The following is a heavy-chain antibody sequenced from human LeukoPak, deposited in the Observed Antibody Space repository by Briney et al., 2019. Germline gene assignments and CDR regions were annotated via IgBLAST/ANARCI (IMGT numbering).Heavy chain of an antibody. V-gene: IGHV3-72*01. Sequence: PGGSLRLSCAASGFTFSDHYMDCVRQAPGKGVEWVGRTRNKANSYTTEYAASVKGRFTISRDDSKNSLYLQMNSLKPEDMAVYYCSRARWGHWYFDLWGRGTLVTVSS. CDR1: GFTFSDHY. D-gene: IGHD3-16*01. CDR3: SRARWGHWYFDL. CDR2: TRNKANSYTT. J-gene: IGHJ2*01.